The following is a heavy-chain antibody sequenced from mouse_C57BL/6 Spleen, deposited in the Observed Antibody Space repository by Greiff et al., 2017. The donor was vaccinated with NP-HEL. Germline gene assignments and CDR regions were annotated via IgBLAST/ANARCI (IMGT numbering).Heavy chain of an antibody. J-gene: IGHJ1*03. V-gene: IGHV1-72*01. CDR3: ARRVEDWDGGDWYFDV. CDR1: GYTFTSYW. CDR2: IDPNSGGT. Sequence: QVQLQQPGAELVKPGASVKLSCKASGYTFTSYWMHWVKQRPGRGLEWIGRIDPNSGGTKYNEKFTSKATLTVDKPSSTAYMQLSSRSSEDSAVYYCARRVEDWDGGDWYFDVWGTGTTVTVSS. D-gene: IGHD4-1*01.